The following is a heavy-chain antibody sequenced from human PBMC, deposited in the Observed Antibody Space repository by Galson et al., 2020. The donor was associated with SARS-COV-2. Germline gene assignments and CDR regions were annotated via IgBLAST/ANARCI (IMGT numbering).Heavy chain of an antibody. J-gene: IGHJ4*02. Sequence: ETSETLSLTCTVSGGSLRSGDYFWTWIRQSPGKGLEWIGYIYYSGSTDYNPSLKSRVTISIDRSTNQFSLNLSSVSAADTAVYYCARDPNYDSCGYAFDYWGKGTLVTVSS. CDR2: IYYSGST. D-gene: IGHD3-22*01. CDR3: ARDPNYDSCGYAFDY. V-gene: IGHV4-30-4*01. CDR1: GGSLRSGDYF.